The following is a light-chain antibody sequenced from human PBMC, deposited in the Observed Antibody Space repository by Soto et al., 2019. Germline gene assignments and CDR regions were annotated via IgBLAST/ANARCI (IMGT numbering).Light chain of an antibody. CDR1: VSDVGGYDS. J-gene: IGLJ1*01. V-gene: IGLV2-14*03. CDR3: CSYTTSTTYV. CDR2: GVN. Sequence: QSALTQPASVSGSPGQSITISCTGTVSDVGGYDSVSWYQQHPGRAPKLIIYGVNNRPSGVSNRFSASKSADTASLTISGLQAEDEANYYCCSYTTSTTYVFGPGTKVTVL.